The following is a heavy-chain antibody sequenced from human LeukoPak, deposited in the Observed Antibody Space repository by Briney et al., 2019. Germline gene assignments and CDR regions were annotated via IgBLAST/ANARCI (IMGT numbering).Heavy chain of an antibody. D-gene: IGHD3-22*01. Sequence: GASVKVSCKASGYTVTSYGISWVRQAPGQGLEWMGWMNPNSGNTGYAQKFQGRVTITRNTSISTAYMELSSLRSEDTAVYYCARMDSSGFDAFDIWGQGTMVTVSS. J-gene: IGHJ3*02. CDR1: GYTVTSYG. CDR3: ARMDSSGFDAFDI. V-gene: IGHV1-8*03. CDR2: MNPNSGNT.